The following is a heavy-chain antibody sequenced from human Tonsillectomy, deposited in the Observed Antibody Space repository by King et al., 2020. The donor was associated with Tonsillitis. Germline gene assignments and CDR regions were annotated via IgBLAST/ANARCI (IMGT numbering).Heavy chain of an antibody. V-gene: IGHV4-39*01. CDR3: ARRATGIVVVPATRDAFDI. Sequence: LQLQESGPGLVKPSETLSLTCKVSCGSISSSMYFWDRVRQPPGKGLEGIGRIYFIGSTYYNPSLKSRVTISVDKSKNQFSLKLSSVTAADTAVYYCARRATGIVVVPATRDAFDIWGQGTMVTVSS. D-gene: IGHD2-2*01. J-gene: IGHJ3*02. CDR1: CGSISSSMYF. CDR2: IYFIGST.